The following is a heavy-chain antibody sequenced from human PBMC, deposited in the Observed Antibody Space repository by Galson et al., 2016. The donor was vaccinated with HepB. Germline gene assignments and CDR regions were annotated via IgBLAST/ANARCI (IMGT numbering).Heavy chain of an antibody. CDR3: ARVVYYYYGMDV. J-gene: IGHJ6*02. CDR2: IKQDGSDK. CDR1: GFSFSSYW. Sequence: SLRLSCAASGFSFSSYWMSWVRQAPGKGLEWVANIKQDGSDKDCVDSVKGRFTISRDNAKNSLYLHMNSLRAEDTAVYYCARVVYYYYGMDVWGQGTMVSVSS. V-gene: IGHV3-7*03.